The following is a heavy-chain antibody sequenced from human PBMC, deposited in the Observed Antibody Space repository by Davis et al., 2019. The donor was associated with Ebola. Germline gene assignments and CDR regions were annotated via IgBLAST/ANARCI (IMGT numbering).Heavy chain of an antibody. D-gene: IGHD3-16*01. V-gene: IGHV4-34*01. Sequence: SETLSLTCAVYGGSFSGYYWSWIRQPPGKGLEWIGEINHSGSTNYNPFLKSRVTISVDTSKNQFSLKLSSVTAADTAVYYCASPLAYGMDVWGKGTTVTVSS. CDR1: GGSFSGYY. CDR2: INHSGST. J-gene: IGHJ6*04. CDR3: ASPLAYGMDV.